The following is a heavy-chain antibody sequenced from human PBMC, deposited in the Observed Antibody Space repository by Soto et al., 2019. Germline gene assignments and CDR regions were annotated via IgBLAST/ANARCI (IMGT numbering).Heavy chain of an antibody. V-gene: IGHV4-34*01. CDR2: INHSGST. D-gene: IGHD2-2*01. CDR3: ASRGVVVPAAIVDY. Sequence: QVQLQQWGAGLLKPSETLSLTCAVYGGSFSGYYWSWIRQPPGKGLEWIGEINHSGSTNYNPSLKSRVTISVDPSKNQFSLKLSSVTAADTAVYYCASRGVVVPAAIVDYWGQGTLVTVSS. J-gene: IGHJ4*02. CDR1: GGSFSGYY.